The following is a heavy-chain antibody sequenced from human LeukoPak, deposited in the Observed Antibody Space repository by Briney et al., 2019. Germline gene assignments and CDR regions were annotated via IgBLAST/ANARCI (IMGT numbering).Heavy chain of an antibody. CDR2: IKTDGSET. J-gene: IGHJ4*02. CDR1: GFNFRDHW. Sequence: GGSLRLSCAVSGFNFRDHWMDWVRQAPGKGLEWVGHIKTDGSETYYVDSLKGRFSISRDNTNNALHLQMNSLRVEDTAVYYCAKNNGWFHLAQWGQGTLVTVSS. V-gene: IGHV3-7*03. CDR3: AKNNGWFHLAQ. D-gene: IGHD6-19*01.